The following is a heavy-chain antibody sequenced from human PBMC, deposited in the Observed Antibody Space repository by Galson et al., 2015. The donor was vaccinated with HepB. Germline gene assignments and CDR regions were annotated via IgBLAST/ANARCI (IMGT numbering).Heavy chain of an antibody. J-gene: IGHJ2*01. D-gene: IGHD6-13*01. V-gene: IGHV3-66*01. Sequence: SLRLSCAASGFTVSNNYMSWVRQAPGKGLEWVSVIYSGGSTYYADSVKGRFTISRDNSKNTLYLQMNSLRAADTAVYYCARDGYSSSWYVRYFDLWGRGTLVTVSS. CDR3: ARDGYSSSWYVRYFDL. CDR1: GFTVSNNY. CDR2: IYSGGST.